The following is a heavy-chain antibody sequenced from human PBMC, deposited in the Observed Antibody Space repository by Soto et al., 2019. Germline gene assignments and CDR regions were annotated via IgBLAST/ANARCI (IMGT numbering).Heavy chain of an antibody. D-gene: IGHD2-21*01. J-gene: IGHJ6*02. Sequence: GASVKVSCQASGYTFTGYYVHWVREAPGQGLEWMGWINPETGGTSYAQKFQGRVTLSRDTSINTAYLELSSLRFDDAAVYFCARERFQVISDGMDVWGQGTTVTVSS. CDR2: INPETGGT. CDR1: GYTFTGYY. V-gene: IGHV1-2*02. CDR3: ARERFQVISDGMDV.